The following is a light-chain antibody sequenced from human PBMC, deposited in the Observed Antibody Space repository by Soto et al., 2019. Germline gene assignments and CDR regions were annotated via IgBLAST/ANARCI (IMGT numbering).Light chain of an antibody. CDR1: QSISPY. V-gene: IGKV1-39*01. CDR2: DAS. J-gene: IGKJ5*01. CDR3: QQSYSSIPT. Sequence: DMQMTQSPSSLSASVGDRVIITCRARQSISPYLNWYQQKPGKAPKLLIYDASTLQSGVPSRFNGSGSGTDFTLTITNLQPEDFATYYGQQSYSSIPTFGQGTRLEIK.